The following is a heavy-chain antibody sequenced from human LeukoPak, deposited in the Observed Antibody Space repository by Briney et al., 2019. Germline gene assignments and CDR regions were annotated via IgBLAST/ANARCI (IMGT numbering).Heavy chain of an antibody. CDR3: AKVLSGSQDY. CDR2: ISSSSSYI. V-gene: IGHV3-21*04. D-gene: IGHD1-26*01. Sequence: PGGPLRRSCAASRFTFSNYNMNWVRRAPGKGLEWVSSISSSSSYIYYADSVKGRFTISRDNSKNTVYLQMNSLRAEDTAVYYCAKVLSGSQDYWGQGTLVTVFS. J-gene: IGHJ4*02. CDR1: RFTFSNYN.